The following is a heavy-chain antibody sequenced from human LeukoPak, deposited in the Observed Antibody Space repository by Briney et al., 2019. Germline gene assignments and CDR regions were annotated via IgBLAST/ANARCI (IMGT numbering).Heavy chain of an antibody. J-gene: IGHJ4*02. CDR3: ARWYYYDSSGAVDY. V-gene: IGHV4-59*01. D-gene: IGHD3-22*01. CDR2: IYYTGST. Sequence: PSETLSLTCTVSGGSISSYYWSWIPQPPGKGLEWIGYIYYTGSTNYNPSLKSRVTISVDTSKNQSSLKLSSVTAADTAVYYCARWYYYDSSGAVDYWGRGTLVTVSS. CDR1: GGSISSYY.